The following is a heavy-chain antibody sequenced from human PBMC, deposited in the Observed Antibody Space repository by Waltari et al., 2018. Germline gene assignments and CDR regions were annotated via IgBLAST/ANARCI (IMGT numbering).Heavy chain of an antibody. CDR2: ISYDGSNK. J-gene: IGHJ4*02. Sequence: QVQLVESGGGVVQPGRSLRLSCAASGFTFSSYGMHWVRQAPGKGLEWVAVISYDGSNKYYADSVKGRFTISRDNSKNTLYLQMNSLRAEDTAVYYCAKDLTASTMIVVPIDYWGQGTLVIVSS. D-gene: IGHD3-22*01. CDR1: GFTFSSYG. V-gene: IGHV3-30*18. CDR3: AKDLTASTMIVVPIDY.